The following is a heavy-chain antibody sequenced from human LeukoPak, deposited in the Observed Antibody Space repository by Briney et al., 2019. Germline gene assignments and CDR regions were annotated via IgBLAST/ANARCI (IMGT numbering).Heavy chain of an antibody. D-gene: IGHD4-17*01. CDR2: IYYSGST. J-gene: IGHJ4*02. CDR3: ARSRENYGDYVDY. V-gene: IGHV4-59*01. Sequence: PSETLSLTCTVSGGSISSYYWSWIRQPPGKGLEWIGYIYYSGSTNYNPSLKSRVTISVDTSKNQFSLKLSSVTAADTAVYYCARSRENYGDYVDYWGQGTLVTVSS. CDR1: GGSISSYY.